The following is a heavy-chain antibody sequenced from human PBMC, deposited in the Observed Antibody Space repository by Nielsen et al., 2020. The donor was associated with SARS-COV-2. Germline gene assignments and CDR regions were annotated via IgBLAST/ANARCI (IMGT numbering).Heavy chain of an antibody. D-gene: IGHD6-6*01. Sequence: GGSLRLSCAASGFNISCCPMHCVRQAPGRGLEWVAVILPDGSNKYYADSFTCRFTISRDDSKNTLYLQMNSLRVEDTAVYYCVKWVQLDLGYYYHGMDVWGQGTTVTVSS. CDR1: GFNISCCP. CDR2: ILPDGSNK. V-gene: IGHV3-30*07. J-gene: IGHJ6*02. CDR3: VKWVQLDLGYYYHGMDV.